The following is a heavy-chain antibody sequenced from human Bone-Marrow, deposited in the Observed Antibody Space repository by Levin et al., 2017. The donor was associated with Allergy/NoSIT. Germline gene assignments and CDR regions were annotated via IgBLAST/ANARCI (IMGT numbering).Heavy chain of an antibody. CDR1: GFTFSSYG. J-gene: IGHJ4*02. V-gene: IGHV3-30*18. CDR3: AKEGTDRIAVAHKNFDY. D-gene: IGHD6-19*01. Sequence: PGGSLRLSCAASGFTFSSYGMHWVRQAPGKGLEWVAIISYDGSNKYYADSVKGRFTISRDNSKNTLYLQMNSLRAEDTAVYYCAKEGTDRIAVAHKNFDYWGQGTLVTVSS. CDR2: ISYDGSNK.